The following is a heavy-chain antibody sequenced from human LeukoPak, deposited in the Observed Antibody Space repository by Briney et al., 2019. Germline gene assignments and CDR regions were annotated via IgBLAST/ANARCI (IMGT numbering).Heavy chain of an antibody. CDR3: ARRGPDYYYYGMDV. CDR1: GGTFSSYA. CDR2: IIPIFGTA. V-gene: IGHV1-69*13. Sequence: SVKVSCKASGGTFSSYAISWVRQAPGQGLEWMGWIIPIFGTANYAQKFQGRVTITADESTSTAYMELSSLRSEDTAVYYCARRGPDYYYYGMDVWGQGTTVTVSS. J-gene: IGHJ6*02. D-gene: IGHD6-25*01.